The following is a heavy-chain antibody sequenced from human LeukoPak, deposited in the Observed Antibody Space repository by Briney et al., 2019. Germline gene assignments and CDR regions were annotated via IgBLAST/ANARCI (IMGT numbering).Heavy chain of an antibody. V-gene: IGHV3-7*01. CDR1: GFTFSTYW. Sequence: GGSLRLSCAASGFTFSTYWMAWVRQAPGKGLEWVANIKGDESAKHQADSVRGRFTISRDNAQNSVYLQMSSLRGEDTAVYYCARDVGGSLDYWGQGTLVTVSS. CDR3: ARDVGGSLDY. D-gene: IGHD1-26*01. CDR2: IKGDESAK. J-gene: IGHJ4*02.